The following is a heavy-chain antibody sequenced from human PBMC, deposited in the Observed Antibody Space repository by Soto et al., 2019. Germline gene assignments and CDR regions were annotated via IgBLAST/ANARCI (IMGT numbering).Heavy chain of an antibody. D-gene: IGHD3-3*01. J-gene: IGHJ3*02. CDR3: ARSGYYDFWSGYPDAFDI. CDR2: IYYSGST. V-gene: IGHV4-59*01. CDR1: GGSISSYY. Sequence: KPSETLSLTCTVSGGSISSYYWSWIRQPPGKGLEWIGYIYYSGSTNYNPSLKSRVTISVDTSKNQFSLKLSSVTAADTAVYYCARSGYYDFWSGYPDAFDIWGQGTMVTVSS.